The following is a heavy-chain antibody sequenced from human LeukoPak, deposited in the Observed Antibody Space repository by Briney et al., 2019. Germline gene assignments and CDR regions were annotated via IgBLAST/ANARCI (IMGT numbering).Heavy chain of an antibody. D-gene: IGHD5-12*01. Sequence: ASETLSLTCAVYGGSFSGYYWSWIRQPPGKGLEWIGEINHSGSTNYNPSLKSRVTISVDTSKNQFSLKLGSVTAADTAVYYCARGSRWLRLHYWGQGTLVTVSS. CDR1: GGSFSGYY. CDR3: ARGSRWLRLHY. J-gene: IGHJ4*02. CDR2: INHSGST. V-gene: IGHV4-34*01.